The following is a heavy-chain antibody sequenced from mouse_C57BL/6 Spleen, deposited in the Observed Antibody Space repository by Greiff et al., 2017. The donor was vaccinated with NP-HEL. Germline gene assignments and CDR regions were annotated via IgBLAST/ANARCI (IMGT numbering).Heavy chain of an antibody. CDR2: IYPGDGDT. CDR3: ARDGNYGDY. CDR1: GYAFSSSW. D-gene: IGHD2-1*01. V-gene: IGHV1-82*01. J-gene: IGHJ2*01. Sequence: QVQLQQSGPELVKPGASVKISCKASGYAFSSSWMNWVKQRPGKGLEWIGRIYPGDGDTNYNGKFKGKATLTADKASSTAYMQLSSLTSEDSAVYFCARDGNYGDYWGQGTTLTVSS.